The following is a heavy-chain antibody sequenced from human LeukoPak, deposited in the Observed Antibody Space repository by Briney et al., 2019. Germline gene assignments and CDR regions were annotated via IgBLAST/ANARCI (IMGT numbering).Heavy chain of an antibody. CDR1: GSSFTSFW. D-gene: IGHD4-23*01. J-gene: IGHJ4*02. Sequence: GESLKISCQGSGSSFTSFWIAWVRQLPGKGLEWMGIIHPGDSDTRYSPSFQGQVTISADKSISTAYLQWSSLKASDTAMYYCARQITVVAPSDYWGQGTLVTVSS. CDR3: ARQITVVAPSDY. V-gene: IGHV5-51*01. CDR2: IHPGDSDT.